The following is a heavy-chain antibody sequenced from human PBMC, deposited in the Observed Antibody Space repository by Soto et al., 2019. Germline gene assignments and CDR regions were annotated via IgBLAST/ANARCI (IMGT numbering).Heavy chain of an antibody. CDR3: AREPYSSSWYGYYYYGMDV. CDR1: GFTFSSYG. V-gene: IGHV3-33*01. D-gene: IGHD6-13*01. Sequence: GSLRLSCAAAGFTFSSYGMHWVRQAPGKGLEWVAVIWYDGSNKYYADSVKGRFTISRDNSKNTLYLQMNSLRAEDTAVYYCAREPYSSSWYGYYYYGMDVWGQGTTVTVSS. CDR2: IWYDGSNK. J-gene: IGHJ6*02.